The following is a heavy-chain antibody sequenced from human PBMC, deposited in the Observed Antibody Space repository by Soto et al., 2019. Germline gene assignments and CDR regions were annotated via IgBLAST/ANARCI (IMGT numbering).Heavy chain of an antibody. V-gene: IGHV3-7*01. CDR1: GFTFSGYW. CDR3: ARRSVGPYYLYYYMDV. D-gene: IGHD3-10*01. CDR2: IKLDGSEK. J-gene: IGHJ6*03. Sequence: ESGGGLVQPGGSLRLSCAASGFTFSGYWMSWVRQAPGKGLEWVATIKLDGSEKYYVDSVRGRFTISRDDAKSSLYLQMNSLRAEDTAVYYCARRSVGPYYLYYYMDVWGKGTTVTVSS.